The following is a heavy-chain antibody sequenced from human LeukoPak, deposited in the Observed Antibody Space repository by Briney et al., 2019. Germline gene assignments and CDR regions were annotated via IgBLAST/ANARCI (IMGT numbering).Heavy chain of an antibody. CDR2: IYYSGST. V-gene: IGHV4-59*08. CDR1: GGSIRSYY. D-gene: IGHD3-10*01. Sequence: SETLSLTCTVSGGSIRSYYWSWSRQPPGKGLEWIGYIYYSGSTNYNPSLKSRVTISVDTSKNQFSLKLSSVTAADTAVYYCARQGAGVPFDYWGRGTLVTVSS. CDR3: ARQGAGVPFDY. J-gene: IGHJ4*02.